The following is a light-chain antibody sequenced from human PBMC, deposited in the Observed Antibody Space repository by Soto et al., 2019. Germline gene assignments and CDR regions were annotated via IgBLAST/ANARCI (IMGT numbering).Light chain of an antibody. Sequence: QSVLTQPPSVSAAPGQKVTISCSGSNSNIGNNYVSWYQQLPGTAPKLLIYENNKRPSGIPDRFSGSKSGTSGTLGITGLQTGDEADYYCGTWDSSLSAYVFGTGTKLTVL. CDR1: NSNIGNNY. CDR2: ENN. V-gene: IGLV1-51*02. CDR3: GTWDSSLSAYV. J-gene: IGLJ1*01.